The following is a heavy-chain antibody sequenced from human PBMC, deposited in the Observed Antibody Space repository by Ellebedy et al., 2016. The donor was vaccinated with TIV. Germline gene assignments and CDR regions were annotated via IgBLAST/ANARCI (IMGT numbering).Heavy chain of an antibody. J-gene: IGHJ6*03. CDR1: GFTFDDYA. V-gene: IGHV3-9*01. D-gene: IGHD2-2*01. CDR3: AKGFHCSSTRCYVSDYYYMDV. CDR2: ISYNGAKI. Sequence: SLKISCEASGFTFDDYAMHWVRQAPGKGLEWVSGISYNGAKIDYAGSVQGRFTISRDNAKKSLYLQMDSLRLEDTAFYFCAKGFHCSSTRCYVSDYYYMDVWGKGTTVTVS.